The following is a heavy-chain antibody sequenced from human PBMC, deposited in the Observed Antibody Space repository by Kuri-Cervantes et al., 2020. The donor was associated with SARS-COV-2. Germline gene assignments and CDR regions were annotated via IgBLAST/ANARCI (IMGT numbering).Heavy chain of an antibody. CDR2: IRYDGSNK. J-gene: IGHJ1*01. CDR1: GFTFSSHG. Sequence: LSLTCAASGFTFSSHGMHWVRQAPGKGLEWVAFIRYDGSNKYYADSVKGRFTISRDNSKNTLYLQMNSLRAEDMALYYCAKGGTSSSSLYFQHWGQGTLVTVSS. CDR3: AKGGTSSSSLYFQH. D-gene: IGHD6-6*01. V-gene: IGHV3-30*02.